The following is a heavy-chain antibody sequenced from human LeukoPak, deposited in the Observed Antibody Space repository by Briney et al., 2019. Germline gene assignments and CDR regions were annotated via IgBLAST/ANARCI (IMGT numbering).Heavy chain of an antibody. V-gene: IGHV4-39*07. J-gene: IGHJ4*02. CDR3: ARVVDFVVVVATYYFDY. CDR2: IYYSVST. D-gene: IGHD2-15*01. CDR1: GGSISSSSYY. Sequence: SETLSLTCTVSGGSISSSSYYWGWIRQPPGKGLGRIGGIYYSVSTYYNPSLKSRVTLSLDTCTNQFCLKLRSVTAADTAVYYCARVVDFVVVVATYYFDYWGQGTLVTVSS.